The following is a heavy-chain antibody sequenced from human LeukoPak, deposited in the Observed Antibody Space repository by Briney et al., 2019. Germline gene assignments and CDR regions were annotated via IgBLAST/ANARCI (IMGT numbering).Heavy chain of an antibody. Sequence: GGSLRLSCAASGFTFSTYAMHWARQAPGKGLEYVSAITTNGGSTYYANSVKGRFTISRDNSKNTLYLQMGSLRAEDMAVYYCARGYVLLDYWGQGTLVTVSS. CDR2: ITTNGGST. J-gene: IGHJ4*02. CDR1: GFTFSTYA. V-gene: IGHV3-64*01. D-gene: IGHD2/OR15-2a*01. CDR3: ARGYVLLDY.